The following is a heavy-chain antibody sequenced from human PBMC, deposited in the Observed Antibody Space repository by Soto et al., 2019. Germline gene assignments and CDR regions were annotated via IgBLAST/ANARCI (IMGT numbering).Heavy chain of an antibody. CDR2: IAFDGANR. CDR1: EFTFSTYA. Sequence: PGGSLRLSCAASEFTFSTYAMHWVRQAPGKGLEWVAVIAFDGANRYYADSVKGRFTISRDNSKNMLYLQMNSLRIEDTAVYYCSAAADYNWFDPLGKGTLVTVSS. V-gene: IGHV3-30-3*01. J-gene: IGHJ5*02. CDR3: SAAADYNWFDP. D-gene: IGHD6-13*01.